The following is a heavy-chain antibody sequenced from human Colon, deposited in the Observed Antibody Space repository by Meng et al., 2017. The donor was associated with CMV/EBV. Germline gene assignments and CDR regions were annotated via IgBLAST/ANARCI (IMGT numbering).Heavy chain of an antibody. Sequence: GGSLRLSCAASGFTFSNYAMSWVRQAPGKGLEWVSHISGGNTDYADSVKGRFTISTDNSKSTLYLQMNSLTAEDTAVYYCVKDLHGLGDVWGQGTTVTVSS. J-gene: IGHJ6*02. CDR3: VKDLHGLGDV. CDR1: GFTFSNYA. D-gene: IGHD3-10*01. V-gene: IGHV3-23*01. CDR2: ISGGNT.